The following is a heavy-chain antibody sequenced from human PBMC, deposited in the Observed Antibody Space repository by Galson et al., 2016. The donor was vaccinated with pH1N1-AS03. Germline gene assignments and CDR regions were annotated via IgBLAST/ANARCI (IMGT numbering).Heavy chain of an antibody. CDR3: ARSTHVNECLDS. CDR1: GFSLSAGGVH. J-gene: IGHJ4*02. D-gene: IGHD5/OR15-5a*01. Sequence: PALVKPTQTLTLTCTVSGFSLSAGGVHVAWIRQSPGKALEWLALIYWGGDERYNSSLRSRLSIGRDTSKNHVVLTMTSVGPMDTGTYYCARSTHVNECLDSWGQGTLVSVSS. CDR2: IYWGGDE. V-gene: IGHV2-5*02.